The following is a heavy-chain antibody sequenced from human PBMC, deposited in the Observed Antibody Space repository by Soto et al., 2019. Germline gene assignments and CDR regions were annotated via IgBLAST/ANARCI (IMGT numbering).Heavy chain of an antibody. CDR1: GFTFSSYG. CDR3: ARGNRRDDSSGYSSFHY. Sequence: GGSLRLSCAASGFTFSSYGMHWVRQAPGKGLEWVAVIWYDGSNKYYADSVKGRFTISRDNSKNTLYLQMNSLRAEDTAVYYCARGNRRDDSSGYSSFHYWGQGTRVTVSS. D-gene: IGHD3-22*01. V-gene: IGHV3-33*01. CDR2: IWYDGSNK. J-gene: IGHJ4*02.